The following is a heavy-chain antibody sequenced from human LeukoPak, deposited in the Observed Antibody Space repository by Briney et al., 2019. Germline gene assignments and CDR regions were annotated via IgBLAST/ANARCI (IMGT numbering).Heavy chain of an antibody. Sequence: ASVKVSCKVSGYTFTDYYMHWLQQAPGKGLEWMGLVDPEDGETIYAEKFQGRVTITADTSTDTAYMELSSLRSEDTAVYYCATEEGYSSKSVDYWRPGTLVTVSS. D-gene: IGHD6-19*01. CDR2: VDPEDGET. J-gene: IGHJ4*02. V-gene: IGHV1-69-2*01. CDR1: GYTFTDYY. CDR3: ATEEGYSSKSVDY.